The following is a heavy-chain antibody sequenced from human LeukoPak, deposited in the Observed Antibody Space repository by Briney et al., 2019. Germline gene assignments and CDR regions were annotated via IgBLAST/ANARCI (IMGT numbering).Heavy chain of an antibody. V-gene: IGHV1-8*01. CDR3: ARGGSYYDFWSGYYGRYYGMDV. CDR2: MNPNSGNT. CDR1: GYTFTSYD. D-gene: IGHD3-3*01. J-gene: IGHJ6*02. Sequence: ASVKVSCKASGYTFTSYDINWVRQATGQGLEWMGWMNPNSGNTGYAQKFQGRVTMTRNTSVSTAYMELSSLRSEDTAVYYCARGGSYYDFWSGYYGRYYGMDVWGQGTTVTVSS.